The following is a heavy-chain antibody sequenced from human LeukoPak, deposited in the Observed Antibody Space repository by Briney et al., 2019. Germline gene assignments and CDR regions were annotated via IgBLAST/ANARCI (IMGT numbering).Heavy chain of an antibody. CDR1: GFTFSSYG. CDR2: IWHDGSNK. V-gene: IGHV3-33*01. Sequence: PGRSLRLSCAASGFTFSSYGMHWVRQAPGKGLEWVAVIWHDGSNKYYADSVKGRFTISRDNPKNTLYLQMNSLRAEDTAVYYCARSPMVRGVTTAFGIWGQGTMVIVSS. D-gene: IGHD3-10*01. J-gene: IGHJ3*02. CDR3: ARSPMVRGVTTAFGI.